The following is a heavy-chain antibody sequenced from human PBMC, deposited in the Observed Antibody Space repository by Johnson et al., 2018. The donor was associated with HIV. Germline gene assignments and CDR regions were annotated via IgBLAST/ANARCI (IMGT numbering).Heavy chain of an antibody. CDR2: ISYDGSNK. D-gene: IGHD3-10*01. CDR3: ARDPMVRGAGGFDI. V-gene: IGHV3-30-3*01. CDR1: GFTFSSYA. Sequence: VQLVESGGGLVQPGGSLRLSCAASGFTFSSYAMHWVRQAPGKGLEWVAVISYDGSNKYYADSVKGRFTISRDNSKNTLYLQMNSLRAEDTAVYYCARDPMVRGAGGFDIWGQGTMVTVSS. J-gene: IGHJ3*02.